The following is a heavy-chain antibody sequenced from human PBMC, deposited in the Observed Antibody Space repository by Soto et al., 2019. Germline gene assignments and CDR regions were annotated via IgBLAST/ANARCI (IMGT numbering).Heavy chain of an antibody. CDR3: TSLDYGDFGIDY. CDR2: LYYSGTT. J-gene: IGHJ4*02. CDR1: GGSLSSSSYF. D-gene: IGHD4-17*01. V-gene: IGHV4-39*01. Sequence: QLQLQESGPGLVKPSETLSLTCTVSGGSLSSSSYFWVWIRQPPGKGLEWIGNLYYSGTTYYNPSLKSRVTISVDTFKNQFSLRLSSVTAADTAVYYCTSLDYGDFGIDYWGQGTLVTVSS.